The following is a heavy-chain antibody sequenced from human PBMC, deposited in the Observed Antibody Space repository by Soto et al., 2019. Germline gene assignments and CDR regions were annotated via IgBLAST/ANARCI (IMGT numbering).Heavy chain of an antibody. CDR1: GFTFSSYG. V-gene: IGHV3-30*18. CDR2: ISYDGSNK. D-gene: IGHD4-17*01. J-gene: IGHJ6*02. Sequence: GGSLRLSCAASGFTFSSYGMHWVRQAPGKGLEWVAVISYDGSNKYYADSVKGRFTISRDNSKNTLYLQMNSLRAEDTGVYYCAKDSRDYGGYPDVVYYYAMDVWGQGTTVTVSS. CDR3: AKDSRDYGGYPDVVYYYAMDV.